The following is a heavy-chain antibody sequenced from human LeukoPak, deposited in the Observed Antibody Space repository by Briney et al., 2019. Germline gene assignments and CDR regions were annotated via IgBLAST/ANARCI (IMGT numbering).Heavy chain of an antibody. V-gene: IGHV4-59*01. CDR1: GGSISNYY. J-gene: IGHJ4*02. D-gene: IGHD3-10*01. CDR3: AREPFGYFDS. Sequence: SETLSLTCTVSGGSISNYYWSWIRQPPGKGLEWIGYIYYSGSNNYNPSLKSRVTISVDTSKNQFSLKLSSVTAADTAVYYCAREPFGYFDSWGQGTLATVSS. CDR2: IYYSGSN.